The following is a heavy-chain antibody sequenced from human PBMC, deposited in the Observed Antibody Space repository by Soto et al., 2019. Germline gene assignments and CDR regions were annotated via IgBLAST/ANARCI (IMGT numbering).Heavy chain of an antibody. CDR1: GGYISSGGCY. D-gene: IGHD3-3*01. CDR2: IYYSGST. J-gene: IGHJ5*02. V-gene: IGHV4-31*03. CDR3: ARHRSPRITIFGVVSNWFDP. Sequence: SETLSLTCTVFGGYISSGGCYWIWIRQQPGKGLEGIGYIYYSGSTYYNPSLKSRVTISVDTSKNQFSLKLSSVPAADTAVYYCARHRSPRITIFGVVSNWFDPWGQGILVTVSS.